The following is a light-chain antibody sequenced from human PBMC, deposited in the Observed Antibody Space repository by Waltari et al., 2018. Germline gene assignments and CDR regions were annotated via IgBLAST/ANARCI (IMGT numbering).Light chain of an antibody. Sequence: SCRASQSVGRCLAWYQQKPGQAPRLLIYGASTRATGIPDRFSGSGSGTDFSLTISRLEPEDFAVYYCQKYDRLPATFGQGTKVEIK. CDR2: GAS. CDR1: QSVGRC. J-gene: IGKJ1*01. CDR3: QKYDRLPAT. V-gene: IGKV3-20*01.